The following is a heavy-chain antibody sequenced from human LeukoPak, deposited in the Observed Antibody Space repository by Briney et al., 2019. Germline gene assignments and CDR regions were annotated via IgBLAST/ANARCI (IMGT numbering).Heavy chain of an antibody. J-gene: IGHJ4*02. CDR1: GFTFSSYA. CDR3: ARDIDSGGIDY. CDR2: ISYDGSNK. Sequence: GRSLRLSCAASGFTFSSYAMHWVRQAPGKGLEWVAVISYDGSNKYYADSVKGRFTISRDNSKNMLYLQMNSLRAGDTAVYYCARDIDSGGIDYWGQGTLVTVSS. V-gene: IGHV3-30-3*01. D-gene: IGHD3-10*01.